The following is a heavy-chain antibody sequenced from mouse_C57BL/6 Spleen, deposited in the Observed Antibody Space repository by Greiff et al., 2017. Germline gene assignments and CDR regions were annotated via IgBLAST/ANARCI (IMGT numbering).Heavy chain of an antibody. Sequence: QVQLQQPGAELVKPGASVKVSCKASGYTFTSYWMHWVKQRPGQGLEWIGRIHPSDSDTNYNQKFKGKATLTVDKSSNTASMQLSILTSEDSAVYNCSISGLLPHYYAMDYWGQGTSVTVSS. J-gene: IGHJ4*01. V-gene: IGHV1-74*01. CDR2: IHPSDSDT. D-gene: IGHD2-10*01. CDR3: SISGLLPHYYAMDY. CDR1: GYTFTSYW.